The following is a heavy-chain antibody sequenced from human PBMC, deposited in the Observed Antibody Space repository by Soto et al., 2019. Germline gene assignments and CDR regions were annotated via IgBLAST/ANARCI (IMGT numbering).Heavy chain of an antibody. V-gene: IGHV4-31*03. CDR2: TYYSGST. D-gene: IGHD2-21*02. CDR1: GGSISSGGYY. CDR3: ASAYCGGDCYSWGPFDY. Sequence: QVQLQESGPGLVKPSQTLSLTCTVSGGSISSGGYYWSWIRQHPGKGLEWIGYTYYSGSTYYNPSLKSRVTISVDTSKNQFSLKLSSVTAADTAVYYCASAYCGGDCYSWGPFDYWGQGTLVTVSS. J-gene: IGHJ4*02.